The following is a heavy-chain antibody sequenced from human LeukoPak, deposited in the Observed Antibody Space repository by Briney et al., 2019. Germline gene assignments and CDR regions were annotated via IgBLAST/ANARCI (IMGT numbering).Heavy chain of an antibody. CDR2: IGGSGTRT. CDR1: GFTFTTYG. D-gene: IGHD2-2*03. V-gene: IGHV3-23*01. J-gene: IGHJ4*02. CDR3: AKDSHWILFDD. Sequence: PGGSLRFSCSASGFTFTTYGMNWLGQGPGKGLEWGSGIGGSGTRTYYADSVKGRFTISRDNSKNTLYLQMNSLRDEDTAVYYCAKDSHWILFDDWGQGTLVTVSS.